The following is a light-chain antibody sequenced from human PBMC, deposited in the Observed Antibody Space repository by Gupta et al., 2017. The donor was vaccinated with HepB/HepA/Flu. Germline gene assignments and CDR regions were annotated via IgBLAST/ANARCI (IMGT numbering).Light chain of an antibody. CDR1: SGHSSYA. Sequence: QLVLTQSPSASASLGASVKLTCTLSSGHSSYAIAWHQQQPEKGPRYLMKLNSDGSHSKGDGSPDRFSGSSSWAERYLTISSRQSEDEDDYYCQTWGTGPWVFGGGTKLTVL. V-gene: IGLV4-69*01. CDR2: LNSDGSH. CDR3: QTWGTGPWV. J-gene: IGLJ3*02.